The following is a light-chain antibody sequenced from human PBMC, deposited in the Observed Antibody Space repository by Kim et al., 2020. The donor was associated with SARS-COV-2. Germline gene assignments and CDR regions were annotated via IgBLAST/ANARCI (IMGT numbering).Light chain of an antibody. CDR2: SAS. CDR3: HHYSSAPPKYS. Sequence: EIVLTQSPGTLSLSPGERATLSCRASQSVSSSYLAWYQQKPGQAPRLLIYSASSRATGIPDRFSGSGSGTDYTLTISRREPEDFAVYFCHHYSSAPPKYSFGHGTKLEI. V-gene: IGKV3-20*01. J-gene: IGKJ2*03. CDR1: QSVSSSY.